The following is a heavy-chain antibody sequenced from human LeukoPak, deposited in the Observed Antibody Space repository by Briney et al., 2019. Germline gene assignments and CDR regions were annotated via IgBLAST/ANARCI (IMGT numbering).Heavy chain of an antibody. CDR1: GFTFSDYW. D-gene: IGHD2-8*01. CDR3: AREWSHFDS. V-gene: IGHV3-7*01. Sequence: GGSLRLSCAASGFTFSDYWMSWVRLAPGKGLEWVADIKPDGSEKYYLDSVKGRFTISRDNAKNSLYLHMNSLRVEDTAVYYCAREWSHFDSWGQGTLVT. J-gene: IGHJ4*02. CDR2: IKPDGSEK.